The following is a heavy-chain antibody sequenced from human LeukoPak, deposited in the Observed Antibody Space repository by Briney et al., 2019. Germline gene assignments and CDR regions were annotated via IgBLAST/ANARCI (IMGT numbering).Heavy chain of an antibody. CDR3: ARVRPVGASGAYYFDY. CDR2: INSDGSST. V-gene: IGHV3-74*01. CDR1: GFTFSTYW. Sequence: PGGSLRLSCAASGFTFSTYWMHWVRQAPGKGLVWVSRINSDGSSTSYADSVKGRFTISRDNAKNTLYLQMNSLRAEDTAVYYCARVRPVGASGAYYFDYWGQGTLVTVSS. J-gene: IGHJ4*02. D-gene: IGHD3-16*01.